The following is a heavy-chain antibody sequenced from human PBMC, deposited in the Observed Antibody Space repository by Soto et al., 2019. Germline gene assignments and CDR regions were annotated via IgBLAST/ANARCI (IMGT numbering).Heavy chain of an antibody. J-gene: IGHJ6*02. CDR1: GYTFTSYG. D-gene: IGHD4-4*01. V-gene: IGHV1-18*04. CDR3: ARGGETTVAYYYCYGMYD. CDR2: ISAYNGNT. Sequence: QVPLVQSGAEVKKPGASVKVSCKASGYTFTSYGISWVRQAPGQGLERMGWISAYNGNTNYAQKRQGRVTMTTDTSASTAYMELRSLKSDDRAGHYCARGGETTVAYYYCYGMYDWGQGTTVTVFS.